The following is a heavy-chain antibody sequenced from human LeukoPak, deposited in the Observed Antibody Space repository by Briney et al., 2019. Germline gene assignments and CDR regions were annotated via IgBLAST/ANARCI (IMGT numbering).Heavy chain of an antibody. CDR3: ARAKEDYYGSGTYSTYD. J-gene: IGHJ4*02. CDR1: GFTFSSYW. D-gene: IGHD3-10*01. CDR2: IKEDGSEK. Sequence: PGGSLRLSCVASGFTFSSYWMSWVRQAPGKGLEWVANIKEDGSEKYYVDSVKGRFTISRDNAKDSLYLQMNSLRAEDTAVYYCARAKEDYYGSGTYSTYDWGQGTLVTVSS. V-gene: IGHV3-7*01.